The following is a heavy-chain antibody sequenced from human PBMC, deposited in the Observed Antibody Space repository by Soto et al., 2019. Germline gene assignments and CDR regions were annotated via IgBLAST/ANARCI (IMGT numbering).Heavy chain of an antibody. D-gene: IGHD6-19*01. Sequence: SETLSLTCTVSGFSISSYFWSWIRQPPGKGLEWIGYIYYGESTNYNPSLKSRVTISVDTSKNQFSLKLSSVTAADTAVYYCARDRGLGSGWYGWFDPWGQGTLVTVSS. CDR2: IYYGEST. CDR3: ARDRGLGSGWYGWFDP. CDR1: GFSISSYF. V-gene: IGHV4-59*01. J-gene: IGHJ5*02.